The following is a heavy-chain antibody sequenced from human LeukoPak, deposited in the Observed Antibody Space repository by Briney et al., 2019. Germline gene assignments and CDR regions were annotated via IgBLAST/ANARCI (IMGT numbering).Heavy chain of an antibody. Sequence: SLRLSWAASGFTLMGYAIHSVRQAPGNGLEWVSYISSDGTNQHYADSVKGRFTISRDNSQNTLFLQMNSLRVEDMGVYYCARDKSSYSSSWHRFFDYWGQGTLVTVSA. J-gene: IGHJ4*02. CDR2: ISSDGTNQ. CDR3: ARDKSSYSSSWHRFFDY. V-gene: IGHV3-30*04. CDR1: GFTLMGYA. D-gene: IGHD6-13*01.